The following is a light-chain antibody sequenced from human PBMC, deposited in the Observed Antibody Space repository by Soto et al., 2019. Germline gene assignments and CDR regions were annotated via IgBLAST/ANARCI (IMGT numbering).Light chain of an antibody. J-gene: IGKJ4*01. V-gene: IGKV3-20*01. CDR3: QQYGNSPLT. CDR2: GVS. CDR1: QTVRNNY. Sequence: EFVLTQSPGTLSLSPGERATLSYRASQTVRNNYLAWYQQKPGQAPRVIIFGVSTRATGVPDRFSGSGSGTDFTLTISRLEPEDFALYYCQQYGNSPLTFGGGTKVDIK.